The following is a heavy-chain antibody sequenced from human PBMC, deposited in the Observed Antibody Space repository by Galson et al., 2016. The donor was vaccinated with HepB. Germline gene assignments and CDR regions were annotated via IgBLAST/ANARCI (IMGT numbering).Heavy chain of an antibody. J-gene: IGHJ5*02. V-gene: IGHV3-74*01. D-gene: IGHD4-23*01. CDR2: INSDGTIS. CDR3: GRDHSVVLTTAYNWFDP. Sequence: GFAFSSHWMHWVRQDPGKGLVWVSRINSDGTISNYADSVKGRFTISRDNAKNTLYLQMNSLRVEDTAVYYCGRDHSVVLTTAYNWFDPWGQGTLVTVSS. CDR1: GFAFSSHW.